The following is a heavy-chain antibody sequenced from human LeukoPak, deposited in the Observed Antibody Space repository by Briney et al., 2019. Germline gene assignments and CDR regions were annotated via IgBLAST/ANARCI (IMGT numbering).Heavy chain of an antibody. CDR2: IRSKTYGGTT. D-gene: IGHD2-8*01. V-gene: IGHV3-49*04. J-gene: IGHJ4*02. CDR3: TGVQGAHRSPTRFDY. Sequence: PGGSLRLSCTASGFTFGDYIMSWVRQAPGKGLEWVGFIRSKTYGGTTEYAASVKGRFTISRDDSKSIAYLQMSSLKIEDTAVYYCTGVQGAHRSPTRFDYWGQGTLVTVTS. CDR1: GFTFGDYI.